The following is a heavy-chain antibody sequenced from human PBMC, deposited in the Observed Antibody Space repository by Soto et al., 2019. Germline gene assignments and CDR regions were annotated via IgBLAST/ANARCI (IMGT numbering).Heavy chain of an antibody. V-gene: IGHV5-51*01. CDR2: IYPGDSDT. J-gene: IGHJ6*02. D-gene: IGHD6-13*01. CDR1: GYSFTSYW. CDR3: ARHLPPPYSSSWYGAYYYGMDV. Sequence: PGESLKISCKGSGYSFTSYWIGWVRQMPGKGREWMGIIYPGDSDTRYSPSFQGQVTISADKSISTAYLQWSSLKASDTAMYYCARHLPPPYSSSWYGAYYYGMDVWGQGTTVTV.